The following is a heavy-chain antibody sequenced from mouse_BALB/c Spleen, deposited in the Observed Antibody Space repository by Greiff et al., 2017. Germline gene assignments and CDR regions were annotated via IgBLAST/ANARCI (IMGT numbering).Heavy chain of an antibody. CDR2: IWAGGST. Sequence: VQLMESGPGLVAPSQSLSITCTVSGFSLTSYGVHWVRQPPGKGLEWLGVIWAGGSTNYNSALMSRLSISKDNSKSQVFLKMNSLQTDDTAMYYCARDSQRGRAWFAYWGQGTLVTVSA. D-gene: IGHD4-1*02. V-gene: IGHV2-9*02. CDR1: GFSLTSYG. CDR3: ARDSQRGRAWFAY. J-gene: IGHJ3*01.